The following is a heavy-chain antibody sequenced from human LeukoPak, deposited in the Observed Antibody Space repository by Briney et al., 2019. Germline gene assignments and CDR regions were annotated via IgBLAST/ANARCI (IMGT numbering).Heavy chain of an antibody. CDR1: GYSFTSYW. D-gene: IGHD2-2*03. CDR2: LYPGDSDT. CDR3: ARHGYCSSTSCPLDY. V-gene: IGHV5-51*01. J-gene: IGHJ4*02. Sequence: KGXGYSFTSYWIGWVRQLPGKXLEXXXXLYPGDSDTRYSPSFQGQVTISADKSISTAYLQWSSLKASDTAMYYCARHGYCSSTSCPLDYWGQGTLVTVSS.